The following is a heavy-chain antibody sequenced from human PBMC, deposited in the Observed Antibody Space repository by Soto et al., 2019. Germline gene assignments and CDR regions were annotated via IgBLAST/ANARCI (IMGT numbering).Heavy chain of an antibody. V-gene: IGHV3-53*01. CDR3: ARSMMVRGVLFDL. J-gene: IGHJ4*02. CDR1: GFSVSGKY. Sequence: QLVESGGGLIQPRGSLRLSCAVSGFSVSGKYMSWVRQAPGKGLDWVSVIYSGGSAYYADSVKGRFTISRDESQNTLYLQMNSLRAEDTAVYYCARSMMVRGVLFDLWGQGTLVTVSS. CDR2: IYSGGSA. D-gene: IGHD3-10*01.